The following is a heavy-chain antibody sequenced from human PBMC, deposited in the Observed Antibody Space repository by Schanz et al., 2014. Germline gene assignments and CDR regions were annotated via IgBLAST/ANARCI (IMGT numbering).Heavy chain of an antibody. Sequence: QVQLVQSAPEVKKPGASVKVSCKASGYIFGSHGMTWVRQAPGQGPELMGWINAHTGNTQYAQKFQGRVNMTRDTVTTTVHLELTRRRTDDTAIYYCARVHIATYHYNSPGAFDIWGQGTRVTVSS. J-gene: IGHJ3*02. CDR3: ARVHIATYHYNSPGAFDI. CDR2: INAHTGNT. V-gene: IGHV1-18*01. CDR1: GYIFGSHG. D-gene: IGHD3-10*01.